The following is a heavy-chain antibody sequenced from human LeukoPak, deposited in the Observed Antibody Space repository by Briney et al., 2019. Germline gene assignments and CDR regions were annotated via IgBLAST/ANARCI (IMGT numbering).Heavy chain of an antibody. Sequence: GGSLRLSCAASGFTLSSYAMHWVRQAPGKGLEWVAVISYDGSNKYYADSVKGRFTVSRDNPKNTLNLQMDCLRVEDTAVYYCARHGSGSDYFDPLDNWGQGTLVTVSS. CDR1: GFTLSSYA. V-gene: IGHV3-30*04. CDR2: ISYDGSNK. D-gene: IGHD1-26*01. J-gene: IGHJ4*02. CDR3: ARHGSGSDYFDPLDN.